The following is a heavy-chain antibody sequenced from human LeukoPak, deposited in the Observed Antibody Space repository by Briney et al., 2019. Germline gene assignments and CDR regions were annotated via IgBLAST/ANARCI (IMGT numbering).Heavy chain of an antibody. CDR1: GFNVRSKY. J-gene: IGHJ5*02. V-gene: IGHV3-53*01. Sequence: GGSLRLSCAASGFNVRSKYMSWVRQAPGKGLECVSVFYSGGTTAYADSVKGRFTVSIDNSNNTLYLQMNSLRAEDTAVYYCARVSFGPASEWFDPWGQGTLVTVSS. D-gene: IGHD3/OR15-3a*01. CDR3: ARVSFGPASEWFDP. CDR2: FYSGGTT.